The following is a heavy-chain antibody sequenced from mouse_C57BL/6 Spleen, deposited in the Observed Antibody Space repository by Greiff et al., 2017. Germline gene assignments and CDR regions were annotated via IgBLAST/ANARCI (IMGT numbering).Heavy chain of an antibody. D-gene: IGHD1-1*01. Sequence: QVQLKQSGAELARPGASVKMSCKASGYTFTSYTMHWVKQRPGQGLEWIGYINPSSGYTKYNQKFKDKATLTADKSSSTAYMQLSSLTSEDSAVYYWASPYYYGSSYEYYAMDYWGQGTSVTVSS. CDR1: GYTFTSYT. V-gene: IGHV1-4*01. J-gene: IGHJ4*01. CDR2: INPSSGYT. CDR3: ASPYYYGSSYEYYAMDY.